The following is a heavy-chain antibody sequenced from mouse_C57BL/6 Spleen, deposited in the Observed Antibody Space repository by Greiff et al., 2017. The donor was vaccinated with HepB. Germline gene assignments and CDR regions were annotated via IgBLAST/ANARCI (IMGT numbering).Heavy chain of an antibody. J-gene: IGHJ2*01. D-gene: IGHD2-4*01. CDR3: ARSSYYDYSYYFDY. CDR1: GYTFTNYW. Sequence: QVQLKQSGAELVRPGTSVKMSCKASGYTFTNYWIGWAKQRPGHGLEWIGDIYPGGGYTNYNEKFKGKATLTADKSSSTAYMQFSSLTSEDSAIYYCARSSYYDYSYYFDYWGQGTTLTVSS. CDR2: IYPGGGYT. V-gene: IGHV1-63*01.